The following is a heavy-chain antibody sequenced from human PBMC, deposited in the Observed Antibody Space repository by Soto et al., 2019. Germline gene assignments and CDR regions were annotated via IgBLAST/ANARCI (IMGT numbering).Heavy chain of an antibody. D-gene: IGHD3-22*01. CDR3: ASAGGSYSWDY. Sequence: EVQLVESGGGLVQPGGSLRLSCAASGFTFSTYSMNWVRQAPGKGLEWVSYISSSSSTIYYADSVKGRFTISRDNAKNSLYLPINSLRDEDTAMDYCASAGGSYSWDYWGQGTLVTVSS. V-gene: IGHV3-48*02. CDR1: GFTFSTYS. J-gene: IGHJ4*02. CDR2: ISSSSSTI.